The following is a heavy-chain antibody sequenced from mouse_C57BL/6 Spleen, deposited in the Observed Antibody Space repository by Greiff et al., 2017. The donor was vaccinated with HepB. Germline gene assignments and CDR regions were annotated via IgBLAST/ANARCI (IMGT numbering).Heavy chain of an antibody. CDR2: IWSGGST. D-gene: IGHD1-1*01. J-gene: IGHJ4*01. CDR3: ARKPDYGSSYGCAMDY. CDR1: GFSLTSYG. V-gene: IGHV2-2*01. Sequence: VMLVESGPGLVQPSQSLSITCTVSGFSLTSYGVHWVRQSPGKGLEWLGVIWSGGSTDYNAAFISRLSISKDNSKSQVFFKMNSLQADDTAIYYCARKPDYGSSYGCAMDYWGQGTSVTVSS.